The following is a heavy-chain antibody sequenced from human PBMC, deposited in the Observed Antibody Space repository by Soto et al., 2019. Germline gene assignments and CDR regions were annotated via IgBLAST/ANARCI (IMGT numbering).Heavy chain of an antibody. Sequence: PSEPLSLTCAVYGGSFSGYYWSWIRQPPGKGLEWIGEITHSGSTNYNPSLKSRVTISVDTSKSQFSLKLTSVTAADTAVYYCARGGKQQLVSSQYFDLWGRGTLVTASS. D-gene: IGHD6-13*01. V-gene: IGHV4-34*01. CDR1: GGSFSGYY. CDR2: ITHSGST. CDR3: ARGGKQQLVSSQYFDL. J-gene: IGHJ2*01.